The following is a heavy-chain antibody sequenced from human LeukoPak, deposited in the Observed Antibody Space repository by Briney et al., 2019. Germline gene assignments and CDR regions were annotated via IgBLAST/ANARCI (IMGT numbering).Heavy chain of an antibody. J-gene: IGHJ3*02. V-gene: IGHV1-18*01. D-gene: IGHD2-15*01. Sequence: GASVKVSCKASGYTFTSYGISWVRQAPGQGLEWMGWISAFNGNTNYAQKLQGRVTMTTDTSTSTAYMELRSLRSDDTAVYYCARAYCRGGSCLVENDAFDIWGQGTMVTVSS. CDR3: ARAYCRGGSCLVENDAFDI. CDR2: ISAFNGNT. CDR1: GYTFTSYG.